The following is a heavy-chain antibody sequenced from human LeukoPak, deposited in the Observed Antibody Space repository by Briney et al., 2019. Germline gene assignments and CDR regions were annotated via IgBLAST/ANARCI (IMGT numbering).Heavy chain of an antibody. Sequence: SETLSLTCTVSGGSISSGSYHWSWIRQPAGKGLEWIGRIYTSGSTNYNPSLKSRVTISVDTSKNQFSLKLSSVTAADTAVYYCAREVVRAYAFDIWGQGTMVTVSS. J-gene: IGHJ3*02. CDR3: AREVVRAYAFDI. V-gene: IGHV4-61*02. D-gene: IGHD2-15*01. CDR1: GGSISSGSYH. CDR2: IYTSGST.